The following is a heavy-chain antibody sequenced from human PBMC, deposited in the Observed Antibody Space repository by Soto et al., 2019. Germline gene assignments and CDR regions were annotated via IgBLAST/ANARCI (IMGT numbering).Heavy chain of an antibody. CDR1: GFTFSSYG. J-gene: IGHJ6*02. CDR2: IWYDGSNK. D-gene: IGHD5-18*01. CDR3: AREWAMATGYYYYGMDV. Sequence: GGSLRLSCAASGFTFSSYGMHWVRQAPGKGLEWVAVIWYDGSNKYYADSVKGRFTISRDNSKNTLYLQMNSLRAEDTAVYYCAREWAMATGYYYYGMDVWGQGTTVTVSS. V-gene: IGHV3-33*01.